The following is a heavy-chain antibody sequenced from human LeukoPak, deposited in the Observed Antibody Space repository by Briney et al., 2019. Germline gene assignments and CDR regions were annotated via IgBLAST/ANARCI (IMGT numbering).Heavy chain of an antibody. D-gene: IGHD3-22*01. V-gene: IGHV3-20*04. CDR2: INWNGGST. CDR3: ARDRNYDSSGYYDY. J-gene: IGHJ4*02. Sequence: GGSLRLSCAASGFTFDDYGMSWVRQAPGKGLEWVSGINWNGGSTGYEDSLKGRITISRDNAKNSLYLQMNSLRAEDTALYYCARDRNYDSSGYYDYWGQGTLVTVSS. CDR1: GFTFDDYG.